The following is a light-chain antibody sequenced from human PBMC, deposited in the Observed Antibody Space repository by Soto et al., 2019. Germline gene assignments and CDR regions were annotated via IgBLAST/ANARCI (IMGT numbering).Light chain of an antibody. V-gene: IGKV1-39*01. CDR3: QQSYNSPWT. CDR2: GAS. J-gene: IGKJ1*01. CDR1: QNITTY. Sequence: DIPLTQSPSSLSASLGETVTITCRASQNITTYLNWYHQKSGKAPKLLIYGASSLLSGVPSRFGGRGSGTDFTLTITSLQPEDFATYFCQQSYNSPWTFGPGTKVQI.